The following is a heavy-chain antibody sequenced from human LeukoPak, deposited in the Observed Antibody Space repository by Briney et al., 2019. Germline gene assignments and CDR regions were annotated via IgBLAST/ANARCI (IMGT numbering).Heavy chain of an antibody. J-gene: IGHJ4*02. CDR1: GFSFSGNC. CDR3: ATGGAVTGRFAY. D-gene: IGHD6-19*01. CDR2: IKEDGNEI. V-gene: IGHV3-7*01. Sequence: GGSLRLSCTVSGFSFSGNCMSWVRQAPGKGLEWVAKIKEDGNEIYYVDSVKGRFTTSRDNTNNALFLQMNSLRAEDTAVYYCATGGAVTGRFAYWGQGTLVTVSS.